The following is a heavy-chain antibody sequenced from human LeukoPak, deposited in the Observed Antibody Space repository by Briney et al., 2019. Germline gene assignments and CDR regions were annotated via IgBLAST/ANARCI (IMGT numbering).Heavy chain of an antibody. CDR3: VTGDPIWFDP. D-gene: IGHD3-10*01. Sequence: AGGSLRLSCAASGFSFSNYAMSWVRQAPGKGLEWVSGVTSGGGHIYYADFVKGRCTISRDDSKNTLFLQMDSLRVEDTAVYYCVTGDPIWFDPWGQGTLVTVSS. CDR1: GFSFSNYA. V-gene: IGHV3-23*01. J-gene: IGHJ5*02. CDR2: VTSGGGHI.